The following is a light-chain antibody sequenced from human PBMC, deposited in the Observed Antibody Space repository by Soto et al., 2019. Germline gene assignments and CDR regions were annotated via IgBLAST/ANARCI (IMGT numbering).Light chain of an antibody. CDR1: SSDVGSYSL. J-gene: IGLJ1*01. CDR3: CSYAGSTTLYV. Sequence: QSALTQPASVSGSPGQSITISCTGTSSDVGSYSLVSWYQQHPGKAPKLMIYEVSKRPSGVSTRFSASKSGNTASLTISGLQAEDEADYYCCSYAGSTTLYVFGSGTKLTVL. CDR2: EVS. V-gene: IGLV2-23*02.